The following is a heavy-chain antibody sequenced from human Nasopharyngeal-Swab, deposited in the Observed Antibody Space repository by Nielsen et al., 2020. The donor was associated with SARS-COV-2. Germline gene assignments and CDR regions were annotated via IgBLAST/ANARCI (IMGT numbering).Heavy chain of an antibody. V-gene: IGHV3-21*01. CDR2: ISSSSSYI. Sequence: GESLKISCAASGFTFSSYSMNWVRQAPGKGLEWVSSISSSSSYIYYADSVKGRFTISRDNAKNSLYLQMNSLRAEDTAVYYCAKDIMGYCSSTSCPGGLDYWGQGTLVTVSS. CDR3: AKDIMGYCSSTSCPGGLDY. J-gene: IGHJ4*02. D-gene: IGHD2-2*01. CDR1: GFTFSSYS.